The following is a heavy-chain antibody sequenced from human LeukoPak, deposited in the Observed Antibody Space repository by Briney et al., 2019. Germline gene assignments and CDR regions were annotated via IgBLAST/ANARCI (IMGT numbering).Heavy chain of an antibody. J-gene: IGHJ4*02. D-gene: IGHD7-27*01. CDR1: GFSFSRHW. CDR2: ISDDGSYT. CDR3: ASFGISWGSAY. Sequence: GGSLRLSCEASGFSFSRHWMRWVRQAPGKGLVWFSRISDDGSYTANVDSVEGRFITSRDNVRNTLYLHMNGLRAEDTAVYYCASFGISWGSAYWGQGTLVTVSS. V-gene: IGHV3-74*03.